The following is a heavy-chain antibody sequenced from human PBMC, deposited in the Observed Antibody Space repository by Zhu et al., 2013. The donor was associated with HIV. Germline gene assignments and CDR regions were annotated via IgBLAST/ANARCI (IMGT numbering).Heavy chain of an antibody. CDR1: GFTFSSYG. J-gene: IGHJ6*02. V-gene: IGHV3-30*18. CDR2: ISYDGSNK. CDR3: AKDIWGIGQAMDV. D-gene: IGHD7-27*01. Sequence: VQLVESGGGVVQPGRSLRLSCAASGFTFSSYGMHWVRQAPGKGLEWVAVISYDGSNKYYADSVKGRFTISRDNSKNTLYLQMNSLRAEDTAVYYCAKDIWGIGQAMDVWGQGTTVTVSS.